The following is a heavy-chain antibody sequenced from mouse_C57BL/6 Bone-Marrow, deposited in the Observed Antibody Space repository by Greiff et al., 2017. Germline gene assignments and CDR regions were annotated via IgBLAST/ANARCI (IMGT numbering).Heavy chain of an antibody. J-gene: IGHJ1*03. Sequence: VQLQQPGAELVKPGASVKLSCKASGYTFTSYWMHWVKQRPGRGLEWIGRIGPDSGGTKYNEKFKSKATLTVDKPSSTAYMQLSSLTSEDSAVXYGARGHRRYFDVWGTGTTVTVSS. D-gene: IGHD6-1*01. CDR1: GYTFTSYW. CDR3: ARGHRRYFDV. V-gene: IGHV1-72*01. CDR2: IGPDSGGT.